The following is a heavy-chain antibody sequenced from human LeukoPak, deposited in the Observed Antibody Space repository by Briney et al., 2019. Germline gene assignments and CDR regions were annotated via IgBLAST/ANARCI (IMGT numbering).Heavy chain of an antibody. CDR3: ARDFGAPPYSATRGYYMDV. J-gene: IGHJ6*03. D-gene: IGHD1-26*01. V-gene: IGHV1-18*01. CDR2: ISVFNGNT. CDR1: GYTFTNYG. Sequence: ASVKVSCKASGYTFTNYGIAWVRQAPGQGVEWVGWISVFNGNTNYAEKLQGRVNVTTDRSTSTAYMELRSLRSDDTAVSYCARDFGAPPYSATRGYYMDVWGKGTTVTVSS.